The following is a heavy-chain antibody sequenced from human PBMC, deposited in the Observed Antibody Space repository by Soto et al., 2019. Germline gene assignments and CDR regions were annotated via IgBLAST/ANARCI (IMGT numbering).Heavy chain of an antibody. Sequence: GGSLRLSCEASGFTFSGSAMHWVRQASGKGLEWVGRIRSKANSYATAYAASVKGRFTISRDDSKNTAYQQMNSLKTEDTAVYFCTRGDWWELPTMDYWGQGTLVTVSS. D-gene: IGHD1-26*01. J-gene: IGHJ4*02. CDR2: IRSKANSYAT. CDR1: GFTFSGSA. V-gene: IGHV3-73*01. CDR3: TRGDWWELPTMDY.